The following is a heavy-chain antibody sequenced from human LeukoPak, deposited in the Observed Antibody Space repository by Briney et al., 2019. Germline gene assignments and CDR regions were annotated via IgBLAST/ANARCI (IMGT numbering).Heavy chain of an antibody. Sequence: GGSLRLSCAASGFTFSSYAMSWVRQAPGKGLEWVSAISGSGGSTYYADSVKGRFTISRDNSKNTLYLQMNGLRAEDTAVYYCAKAGRDGYNYFDYWGQGTLVTVSS. CDR2: ISGSGGST. CDR3: AKAGRDGYNYFDY. D-gene: IGHD5-24*01. J-gene: IGHJ4*02. V-gene: IGHV3-23*01. CDR1: GFTFSSYA.